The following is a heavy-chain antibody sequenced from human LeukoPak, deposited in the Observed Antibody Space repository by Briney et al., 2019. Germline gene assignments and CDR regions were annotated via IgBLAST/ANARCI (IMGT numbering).Heavy chain of an antibody. Sequence: SETLSLTCTVSGGSISSSSYYWGWIRQPPGKGLEWIGYIYYSGSTNYNPSLKSRVTISVDTSKNQFSLKPSSVTAADTAVYYCARDGDFAITMIVGAFDIWGQGTMVTVSS. V-gene: IGHV4-61*01. CDR1: GGSISSSSYY. J-gene: IGHJ3*02. D-gene: IGHD3-22*01. CDR2: IYYSGST. CDR3: ARDGDFAITMIVGAFDI.